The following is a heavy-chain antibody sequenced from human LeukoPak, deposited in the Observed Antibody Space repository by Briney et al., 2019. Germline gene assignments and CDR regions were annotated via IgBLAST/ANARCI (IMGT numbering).Heavy chain of an antibody. V-gene: IGHV1-2*02. J-gene: IGHJ6*03. CDR3: ARDPARTYGSTYYYYYMDV. CDR1: GYTFTGYY. CDR2: INTNSGGT. Sequence: GASXXVSCKASGYTFTGYYMHWVRQAPGQGREWMGWINTNSGGTNYAQKSQGRVTINRDTDISTDYMEVSRLRYSDTAVYYCARDPARTYGSTYYYYYMDVWGKGTTVTVSS. D-gene: IGHD3-10*01.